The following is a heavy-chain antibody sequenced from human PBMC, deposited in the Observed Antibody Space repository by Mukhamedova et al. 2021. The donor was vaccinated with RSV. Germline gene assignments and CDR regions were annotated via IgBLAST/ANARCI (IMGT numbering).Heavy chain of an antibody. J-gene: IGHJ4*02. V-gene: IGHV3-11*06. D-gene: IGHD6-13*01. Sequence: KGRFTISRDNAKNSLYLQMYSLRAEDTAVYYCARADSSNWYYFDYWGQGTLVTVSS. CDR3: ARADSSNWYYFDY.